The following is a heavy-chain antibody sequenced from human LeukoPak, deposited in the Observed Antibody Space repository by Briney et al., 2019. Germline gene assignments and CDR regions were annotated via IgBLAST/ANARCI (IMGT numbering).Heavy chain of an antibody. J-gene: IGHJ2*01. Sequence: PSETLSLTCTVSGGSISIYYWSWIRQPPGKGLEWIGYIYYIGSTHYNPSLESRVTLSVEMSKNQFSLKLSSVTAADTAVYYCARLLASGLGGRNWYFDLWGRGTLVTVSS. CDR2: IYYIGST. CDR1: GGSISIYY. D-gene: IGHD2-15*01. CDR3: ARLLASGLGGRNWYFDL. V-gene: IGHV4-59*08.